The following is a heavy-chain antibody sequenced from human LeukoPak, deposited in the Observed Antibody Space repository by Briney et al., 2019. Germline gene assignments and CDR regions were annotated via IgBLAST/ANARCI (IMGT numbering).Heavy chain of an antibody. Sequence: ASVNVSCKASGYTFIDYYMHWVRQAPGQGLEWMGWINPNSGGTKLAQKFQGRVTMTRDTSISTAYTELSSLTSDDAAIYYCARTADSSGWYVYYFDYWGQGTLVTVSS. D-gene: IGHD6-13*01. CDR2: INPNSGGT. J-gene: IGHJ4*02. CDR1: GYTFIDYY. CDR3: ARTADSSGWYVYYFDY. V-gene: IGHV1-2*02.